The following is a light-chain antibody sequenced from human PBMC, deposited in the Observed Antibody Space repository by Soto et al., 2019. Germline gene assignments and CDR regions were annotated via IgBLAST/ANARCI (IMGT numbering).Light chain of an antibody. CDR3: QQYDNFPRT. CDR2: GAS. V-gene: IGKV3-20*01. J-gene: IGKJ1*01. Sequence: EIVLTQSPGTLSLSPGERATLSCRASQSISSNYLAWLQQKPGQAPRLLIYGASNRATGVPDKFSGSGSGTDFTLTIDRLEPEDFAVYYCQQYDNFPRTFGPGTKVEFK. CDR1: QSISSNY.